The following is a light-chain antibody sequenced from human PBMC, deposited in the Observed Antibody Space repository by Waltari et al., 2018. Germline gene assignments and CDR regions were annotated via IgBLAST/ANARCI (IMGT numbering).Light chain of an antibody. CDR2: GNN. V-gene: IGLV1-47*01. CDR3: AAWDDSLSGWL. J-gene: IGLJ3*02. Sequence: QSVLTQPPSASGTPGQRVTISCSGSSFNIENNYVYWYQQFPGTAPKLLIYGNNQRPSGVPDRFSDSKSGTSASLAISGLRSDDEADYFCAAWDDSLSGWLFGGGTKLTVL. CDR1: SFNIENNY.